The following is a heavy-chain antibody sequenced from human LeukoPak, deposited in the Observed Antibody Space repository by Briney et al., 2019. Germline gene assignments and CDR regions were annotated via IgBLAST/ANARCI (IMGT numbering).Heavy chain of an antibody. CDR2: IKSKTDGGTT. CDR3: AKDRLFSGWLRPIAFDY. Sequence: PGGSLRLSCAASGFTFSNAWMSWVRQAPGKGLEWVGRIKSKTDGGTTDYAAPVKGRFTISRDDSKNTLYLQMNSLKTEDTAVYYCAKDRLFSGWLRPIAFDYWGQGTLVTVSS. J-gene: IGHJ4*02. D-gene: IGHD6-19*01. V-gene: IGHV3-15*01. CDR1: GFTFSNAW.